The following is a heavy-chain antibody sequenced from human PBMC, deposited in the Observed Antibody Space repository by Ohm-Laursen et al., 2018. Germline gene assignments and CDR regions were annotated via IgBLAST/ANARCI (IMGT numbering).Heavy chain of an antibody. D-gene: IGHD3-22*01. CDR1: GGSISGYY. CDR2: IYYSGST. Sequence: SDTLSLTCPVSGGSISGYYWSWIRQPPGKGLEWIGYIYYSGSTNYNPSLKSRVTISVDTSKNQFSLKLSSVTAADTAVYYCARELAYYDSSGLDAFDIWGQGTTVTVS. J-gene: IGHJ3*02. V-gene: IGHV4-59*01. CDR3: ARELAYYDSSGLDAFDI.